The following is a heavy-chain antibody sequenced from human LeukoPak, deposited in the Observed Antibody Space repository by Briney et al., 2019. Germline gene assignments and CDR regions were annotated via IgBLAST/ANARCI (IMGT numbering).Heavy chain of an antibody. CDR3: ARDQKRYGSADFDY. V-gene: IGHV3-74*01. Sequence: PGGSLRLSCAASGFTFSSYRMHWVRQAPGKGLMWVSSIDNDGSTTPYADSVKGRFTISRDNAKNSLYLQMNSLRAEDTAVYYCARDQKRYGSADFDYWGQGTLVTVSS. CDR2: IDNDGSTT. D-gene: IGHD3-10*01. CDR1: GFTFSSYR. J-gene: IGHJ4*02.